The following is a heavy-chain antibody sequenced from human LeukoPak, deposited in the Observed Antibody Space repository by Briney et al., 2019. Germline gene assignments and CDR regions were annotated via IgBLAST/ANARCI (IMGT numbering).Heavy chain of an antibody. CDR2: IRSKAYGGTT. CDR1: GFTFGDYA. V-gene: IGHV3-49*03. J-gene: IGHJ4*02. Sequence: GRSLRLSCTASGFTFGDYAMSWFRQAPGKGLEWVGFIRSKAYGGTTEYAASVKGRFTISRDDSKSIAYLQMNSLKTEDTAVYYCTRALYDSSGYWVGYWGQGTLVTVSS. CDR3: TRALYDSSGYWVGY. D-gene: IGHD3-22*01.